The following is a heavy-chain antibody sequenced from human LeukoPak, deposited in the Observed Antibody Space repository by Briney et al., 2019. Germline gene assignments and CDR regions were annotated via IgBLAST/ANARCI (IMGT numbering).Heavy chain of an antibody. CDR1: GFPFSSHA. CDR3: VREAGYCAPVCVKTNWFDP. D-gene: IGHD2-15*01. CDR2: ISNGKT. J-gene: IGHJ5*02. V-gene: IGHV3-23*01. Sequence: PGGSLRLSRAASGFPFSSHAMSWVRQPPGKGLEWVAAISNGKTYYADSVRGRFAISRDDSTNTVYLHINSLRDEDTALYHCVREAGYCAPVCVKTNWFDPWGQGTLVTVSS.